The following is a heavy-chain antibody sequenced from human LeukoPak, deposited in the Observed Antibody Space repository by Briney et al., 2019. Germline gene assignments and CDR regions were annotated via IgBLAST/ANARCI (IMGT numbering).Heavy chain of an antibody. D-gene: IGHD1-26*01. J-gene: IGHJ5*02. CDR3: ARHLSPVGATSREANWFDP. CDR1: GYSFTSYW. CDR2: IYPGDSDT. V-gene: IGHV5-51*01. Sequence: GESLKISCKGSGYSFTSYWIGWVRQMPGKGLEWMGIIYPGDSDTRYSPSFQGQVTISADKSISTAYLQWSSLKASDTAMYYCARHLSPVGATSREANWFDPWGQGTLVTASS.